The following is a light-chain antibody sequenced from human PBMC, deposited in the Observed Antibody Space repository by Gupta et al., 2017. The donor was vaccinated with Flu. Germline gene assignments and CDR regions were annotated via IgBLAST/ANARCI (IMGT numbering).Light chain of an antibody. CDR3: CSYAGSGTYYV. CDR1: SSDVGSYNL. V-gene: IGLV2-23*01. J-gene: IGLJ1*01. Sequence: SSDVGSYNLYSWYQQHPGKAPKLMIYEGSKRPSGVSNRFSGSKSGNTASLTISGLQAEDEADYYCCSYAGSGTYYVFGTGTKVTVL. CDR2: EGS.